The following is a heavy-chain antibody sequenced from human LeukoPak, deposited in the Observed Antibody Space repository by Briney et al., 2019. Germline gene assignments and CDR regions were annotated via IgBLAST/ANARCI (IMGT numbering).Heavy chain of an antibody. CDR3: ASGSHHEH. V-gene: IGHV3-30*15. CDR1: GFTFSTSA. J-gene: IGHJ4*02. D-gene: IGHD1-26*01. CDR2: MSYDGSNK. Sequence: PGGSLRLSCAASGFTFSTSAMHWVRQAPGKGLEWVAVMSYDGSNKYYADSVKGRFTVSRDNSRNTLSLQMSSLRAEDTAVYYCASGSHHEHWGQGTLVTVSS.